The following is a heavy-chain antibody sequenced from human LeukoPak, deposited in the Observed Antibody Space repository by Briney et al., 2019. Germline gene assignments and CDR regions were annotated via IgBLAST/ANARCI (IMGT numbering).Heavy chain of an antibody. Sequence: ASVKVSCKASGYTFTSYGISWVRQAPGQGLEWMGSISAYNGNTNYAQKLQGRVTMTRDTSTSTVYMELSSLRSEDTAVCYCASSTAAAASFDYWGQGTLVTVSS. CDR3: ASSTAAAASFDY. J-gene: IGHJ4*02. V-gene: IGHV1-18*01. CDR1: GYTFTSYG. CDR2: ISAYNGNT. D-gene: IGHD6-13*01.